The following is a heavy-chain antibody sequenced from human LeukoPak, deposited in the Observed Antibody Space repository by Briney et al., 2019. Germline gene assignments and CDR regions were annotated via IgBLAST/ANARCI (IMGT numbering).Heavy chain of an antibody. D-gene: IGHD2-2*01. J-gene: IGHJ6*03. CDR1: GYSISSGYY. Sequence: PSETLCVTCTVSGYSISSGYYWGWFRQPPGKGLECIGSIDHSGSTSYNPSLRSRVTISVDTAKNQFSLKVSSVTAADTAVYYYARVPQCSSTTRCYLGGQHMDVWGKGTTVAVSS. CDR3: ARVPQCSSTTRCYLGGQHMDV. V-gene: IGHV4-38-2*02. CDR2: IDHSGST.